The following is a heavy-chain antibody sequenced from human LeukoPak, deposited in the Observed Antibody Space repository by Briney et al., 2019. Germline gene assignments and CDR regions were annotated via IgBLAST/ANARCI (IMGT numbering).Heavy chain of an antibody. J-gene: IGHJ4*02. CDR1: GYTFTSYG. V-gene: IGHV1-18*01. CDR3: ARDLKRGYSSGRYSWGTGSSNDY. D-gene: IGHD6-19*01. Sequence: GASVKVSCKASGYTFTSYGISWVRQAPGQGLEWMGWIIGYNGNTNYAQQKLQGRVTMTTDTSTSTAYMELRSLRSDDTAVYYCARDLKRGYSSGRYSWGTGSSNDYWGQGTLVTVSS. CDR2: IIGYNGNT.